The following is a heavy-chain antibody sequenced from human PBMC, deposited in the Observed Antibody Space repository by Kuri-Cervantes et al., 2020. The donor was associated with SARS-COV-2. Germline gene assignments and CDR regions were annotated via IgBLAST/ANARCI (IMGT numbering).Heavy chain of an antibody. CDR3: ARRGGSSTWNPFDY. CDR2: IYPGDSDT. D-gene: IGHD6-13*01. J-gene: IGHJ4*02. V-gene: IGHV5-51*01. CDR1: GYSFTSYW. Sequence: KVSCKGSGYSFTSYWIAWVRQMPRKGLEWMGIIYPGDSDTRYSPSFEGQVTISADKSTGTAYLQWRSLKASDTAMYYCARRGGSSTWNPFDYWGQGTLVTVSS.